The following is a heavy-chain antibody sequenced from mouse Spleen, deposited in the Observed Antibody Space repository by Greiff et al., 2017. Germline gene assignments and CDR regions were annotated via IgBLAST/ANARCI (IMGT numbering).Heavy chain of an antibody. Sequence: EVQLQESGPGLVKPSQSLSLTCSVTGYSITSGYYWNWIRQFPGNKLEWMGYISYDGSNNYNPSLKNRISITRDTSKNQFFLKLNSVTTEDTATYYCAREDYGSSVWFAYWGQGTLVTVSA. D-gene: IGHD1-1*01. CDR2: ISYDGSN. J-gene: IGHJ3*01. CDR1: GYSITSGYY. CDR3: AREDYGSSVWFAY. V-gene: IGHV3-6*01.